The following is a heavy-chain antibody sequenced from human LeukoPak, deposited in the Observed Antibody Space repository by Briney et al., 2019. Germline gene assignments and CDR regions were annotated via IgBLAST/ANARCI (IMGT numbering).Heavy chain of an antibody. CDR2: IYHSGST. D-gene: IGHD3-10*01. J-gene: IGHJ4*02. Sequence: SETLSLTCAVSGYSISSGYYWGWIRQPPGKGLEWIGSIYHSGSTYYNPSLKSRVTISVDTSKNQFSLKLSSVTAADTAVYYCARVGSPLWFGELLYGLFDYWGQGTLVTVSS. CDR3: ARVGSPLWFGELLYGLFDY. CDR1: GYSISSGYY. V-gene: IGHV4-38-2*01.